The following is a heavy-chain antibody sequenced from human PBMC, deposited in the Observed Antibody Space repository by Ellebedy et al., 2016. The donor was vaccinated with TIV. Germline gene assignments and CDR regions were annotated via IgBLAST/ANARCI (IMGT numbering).Heavy chain of an antibody. V-gene: IGHV3-48*04. CDR3: ARFYGSYCDY. CDR2: ISSSSSSI. CDR1: GFSFNSYG. D-gene: IGHD1-26*01. Sequence: PGGSLRLSCAASGFSFNSYGMNWVRQAPGKGLEWVSYISSSSSSISYADSVKGRFPISRDNAKNSLYLQMNSLRAEETAVYYCARFYGSYCDYWGQGNLVTVSS. J-gene: IGHJ4*02.